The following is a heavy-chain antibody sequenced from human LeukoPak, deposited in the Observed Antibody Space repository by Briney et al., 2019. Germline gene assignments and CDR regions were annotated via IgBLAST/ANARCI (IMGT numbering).Heavy chain of an antibody. V-gene: IGHV3-11*04. D-gene: IGHD2-15*01. CDR3: AREGGSTV. CDR2: ISRSGSTK. Sequence: GGSLRLSCAASGFTFSDYNMRWIRQAPGKGLEWVSSISRSGSTKYYADSVKGRFTISRDNAKNSLYLQMNSLRAEDTAVYYCAREGGSTVWGKGTTVTISS. CDR1: GFTFSDYN. J-gene: IGHJ6*04.